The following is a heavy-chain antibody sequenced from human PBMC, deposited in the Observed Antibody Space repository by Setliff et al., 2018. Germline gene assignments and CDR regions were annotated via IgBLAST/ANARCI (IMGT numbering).Heavy chain of an antibody. CDR3: TRDFLGATASFDI. D-gene: IGHD3-3*01. CDR1: GYTFTSYA. V-gene: IGHV1-3*01. Sequence: GASVKVSCKASGYTFTSYAMHWVRQAPGQRLEWMGWINAGNGNTKYSQRFQGRVTITRETSARTVFLELSTLRSEDTAVYYCTRDFLGATASFDIWGQGTMVTVS. CDR2: INAGNGNT. J-gene: IGHJ3*02.